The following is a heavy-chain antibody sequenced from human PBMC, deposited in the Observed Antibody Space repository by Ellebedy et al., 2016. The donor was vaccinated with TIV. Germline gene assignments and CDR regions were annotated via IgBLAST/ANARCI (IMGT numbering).Heavy chain of an antibody. CDR1: GGSISTYY. J-gene: IGHJ4*02. Sequence: SETLSLTXTVSGGSISTYYWNWIRPPPGKGLEWIGYVSDTGSTNYNPSLKSRVTISVDTSKNYFSLKLSSVTAADTAVYYCTRLYGFWSGYPNFDYWGQGTLVTVSS. V-gene: IGHV4-59*01. D-gene: IGHD3-3*01. CDR2: VSDTGST. CDR3: TRLYGFWSGYPNFDY.